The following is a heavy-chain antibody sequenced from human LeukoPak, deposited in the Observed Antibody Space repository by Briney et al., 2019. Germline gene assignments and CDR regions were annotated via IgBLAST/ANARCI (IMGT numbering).Heavy chain of an antibody. J-gene: IGHJ6*02. CDR3: AKVRTYFYHGLDV. CDR1: GFSFSSYW. D-gene: IGHD1-14*01. CDR2: IRGDGNEK. Sequence: GGSLRLSCAASGFSFSSYWMTWVRQAPGRGLEFVANIRGDGNEKYYMDSMKGRLTISRDNAKNSLFLQMSGLRAEDTAVYYCAKVRTYFYHGLDVWGQGTTVTVSS. V-gene: IGHV3-7*03.